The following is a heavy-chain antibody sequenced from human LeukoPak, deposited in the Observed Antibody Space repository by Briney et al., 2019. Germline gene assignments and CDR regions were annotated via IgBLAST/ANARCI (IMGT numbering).Heavy chain of an antibody. V-gene: IGHV1-18*01. Sequence: ASVKVSCKASGYTFTSYGISWVRQAPGQGLEWMGWISAYNGNTNYAQKLQGRVTMTTDTSTSTAYMELSSLRSEDTAVYYCARVGYYDSSGYYDFDYWGQGTLVTVSS. CDR1: GYTFTSYG. J-gene: IGHJ4*02. CDR2: ISAYNGNT. D-gene: IGHD3-22*01. CDR3: ARVGYYDSSGYYDFDY.